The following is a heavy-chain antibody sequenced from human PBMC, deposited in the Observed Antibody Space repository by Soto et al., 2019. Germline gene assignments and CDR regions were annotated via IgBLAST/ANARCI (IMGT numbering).Heavy chain of an antibody. CDR1: GFTFSSYA. D-gene: IGHD3-3*01. CDR3: ARGYDFWSGYYYPYGMDV. J-gene: IGHJ6*02. Sequence: PGGSLRLSCAASGFTFSSYAMHWVRQAPGKGLEWVAVISYDGSNKNYADSVKGRFTISRDNSKNTLYLQMNSLRAEGTAVYYCARGYDFWSGYYYPYGMDVWGQGTTVTVSS. V-gene: IGHV3-30-3*01. CDR2: ISYDGSNK.